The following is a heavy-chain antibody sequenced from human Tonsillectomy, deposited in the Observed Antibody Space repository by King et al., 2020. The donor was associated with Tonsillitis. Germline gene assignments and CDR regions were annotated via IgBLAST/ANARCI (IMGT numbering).Heavy chain of an antibody. CDR1: GGSISSGGYY. V-gene: IGHV4-31*01. D-gene: IGHD6-6*01. J-gene: IGHJ6*03. CDR2: IYYSGST. Sequence: PLQESGPGLVKPSQTLSLTCTVSGGSISSGGYYWSWIRQHPGKGLEWIGYIYYSGSTYYNPSLKSLVTISVDTSKNQFSLKLSSVTAADTAVYYCARVQLVPYYYYYYMDVWGKGTTVTVSS. CDR3: ARVQLVPYYYYYYMDV.